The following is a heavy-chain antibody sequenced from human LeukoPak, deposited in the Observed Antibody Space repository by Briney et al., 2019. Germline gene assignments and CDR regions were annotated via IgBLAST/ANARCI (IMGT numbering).Heavy chain of an antibody. J-gene: IGHJ3*02. V-gene: IGHV4-39*07. CDR3: VRDTGYDFWSGQRDAFDI. CDR1: GGSISSSSYY. CDR2: IYYSGST. Sequence: SETLSLTCTVSGGSISSSSYYWGWIRQPPGKGLEWIGSIYYSGSTYYNPSLKSRVTISVDTSKNQFSLKLSSVTAADTAVYYCVRDTGYDFWSGQRDAFDIWGQGTMVTVSS. D-gene: IGHD3-3*01.